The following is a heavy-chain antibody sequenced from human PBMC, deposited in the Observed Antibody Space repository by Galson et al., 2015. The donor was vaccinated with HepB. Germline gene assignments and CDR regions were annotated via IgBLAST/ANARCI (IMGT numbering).Heavy chain of an antibody. CDR1: GGSISSYY. CDR2: IYYSGST. D-gene: IGHD3-16*01. V-gene: IGHV4-59*08. J-gene: IGHJ4*02. Sequence: SETLSLTCTVSGGSISSYYWSWIRQPPGKGLEWIGYIYYSGSTNYNPSLKSRVTTSVDTSKNQFSLKLSSVTAADTAVYYCARLSRWGSLYFDYWGQGTLVTVSS. CDR3: ARLSRWGSLYFDY.